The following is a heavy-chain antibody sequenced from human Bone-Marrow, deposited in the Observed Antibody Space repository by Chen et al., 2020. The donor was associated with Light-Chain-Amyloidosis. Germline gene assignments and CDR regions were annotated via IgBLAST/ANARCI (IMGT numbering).Heavy chain of an antibody. J-gene: IGHJ3*02. CDR1: EFTFTNFW. CDR2: IKQDGSKN. CDR3: ARDRGWWTFDI. V-gene: IGHV3-7*01. Sequence: EVQLVESGGGLVQPGVSLRLSCTASEFTFTNFWMIWVRQAPGKGLEWVANIKQDGSKNYYVDSVKGRFTISRDNAKNSLYLQMNSLRAEDTAVYYCARDRGWWTFDIWGQGTMVTVSS. D-gene: IGHD2-8*02.